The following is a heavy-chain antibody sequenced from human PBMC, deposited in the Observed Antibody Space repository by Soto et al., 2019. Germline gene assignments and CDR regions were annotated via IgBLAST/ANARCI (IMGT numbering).Heavy chain of an antibody. CDR1: DGTISSGDYY. CDR2: IYYSGST. CDR3: ARDKITGLFDY. J-gene: IGHJ4*02. V-gene: IGHV4-30-4*01. D-gene: IGHD2-8*02. Sequence: PSETLSVTXSVADGTISSGDYYWSRKSQPPGKGLEWIGYIYYSGSTNYNPSLKSRVTISVDTSKNQFSLKLTSVTAADTAVYYCARDKITGLFDYWGQGTLVTVSS.